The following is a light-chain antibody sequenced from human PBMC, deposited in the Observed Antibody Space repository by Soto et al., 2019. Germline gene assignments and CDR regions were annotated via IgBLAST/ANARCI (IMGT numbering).Light chain of an antibody. V-gene: IGKV3-15*01. CDR3: QQYHNWTPLYT. Sequence: EIVMTQSPATLPVSPGEGATLSCRASESVTNKLAWYQQKPGQAPRLLIYGASTRATDIPARFSGSGSGTEFTLTISSLQSEDFAVYYCQQYHNWTPLYTFGQGTKLEIK. CDR2: GAS. CDR1: ESVTNK. J-gene: IGKJ2*01.